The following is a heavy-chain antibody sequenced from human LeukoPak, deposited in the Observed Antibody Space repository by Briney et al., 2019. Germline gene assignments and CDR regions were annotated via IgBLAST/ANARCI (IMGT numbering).Heavy chain of an antibody. J-gene: IGHJ4*02. CDR3: ARSYYDILTGYYNPYYFDY. Sequence: SETLSLTCTVSGGSISSYYWSWIRQPAGKGLEWIGRIYTSGSTNYNPSLKSRVTMSVDTSKNQFSLKLSSVTAADTAVYYCARSYYDILTGYYNPYYFDYWGQGTLVTVPS. CDR2: IYTSGST. D-gene: IGHD3-9*01. CDR1: GGSISSYY. V-gene: IGHV4-4*07.